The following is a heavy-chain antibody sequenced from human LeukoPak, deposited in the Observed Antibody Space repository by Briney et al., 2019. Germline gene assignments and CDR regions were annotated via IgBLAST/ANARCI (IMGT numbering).Heavy chain of an antibody. CDR3: ARDDGPYISGSYPDY. CDR2: LSNDGSST. CDR1: GFTFSNYY. J-gene: IGHJ4*02. D-gene: IGHD3-10*01. V-gene: IGHV3-74*01. Sequence: PGGSLRLSCAASGFTFSNYYMHWVRQAPGKGLVWVSRLSNDGSSTNYADSVKGRFTTSRDNAKNTVYLQMNSLRVEDTAVYYCARDDGPYISGSYPDYWGQGTLVTVSS.